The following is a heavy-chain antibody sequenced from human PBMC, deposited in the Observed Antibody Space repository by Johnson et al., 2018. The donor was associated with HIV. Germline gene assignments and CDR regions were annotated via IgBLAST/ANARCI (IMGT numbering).Heavy chain of an antibody. CDR3: AKGGEWGLAGGRDAFDI. CDR2: ICWNSGRI. J-gene: IGHJ3*02. V-gene: IGHV3-9*01. CDR1: GFTFDDYA. D-gene: IGHD3-16*01. Sequence: VQLVESGGGLVQPGRSLRLSCAASGFTFDDYAMHWVRLAPGKGLEWVSGICWNSGRIGYADSVKGRFTISRVNAKNSLYIQMNSLRAEDTALYYCAKGGEWGLAGGRDAFDIWGQGSMVTVSS.